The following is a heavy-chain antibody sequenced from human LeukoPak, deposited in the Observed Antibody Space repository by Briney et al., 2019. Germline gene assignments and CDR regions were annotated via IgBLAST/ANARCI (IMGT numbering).Heavy chain of an antibody. CDR1: GFTFSSYG. Sequence: GGSLRLSCAASGFTFSSYGMHWVRQAPGKGLEWVAFIRYDGSNKYYADSVKGRFTISRDNSKNTLYLQMNSLRAEDTAVYYCAKSGTMIVVVPDAFDIWGQGTMVTVSS. CDR3: AKSGTMIVVVPDAFDI. CDR2: IRYDGSNK. V-gene: IGHV3-30*02. J-gene: IGHJ3*02. D-gene: IGHD3-22*01.